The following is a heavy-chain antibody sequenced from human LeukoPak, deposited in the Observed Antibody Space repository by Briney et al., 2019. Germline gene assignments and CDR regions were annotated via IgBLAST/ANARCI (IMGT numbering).Heavy chain of an antibody. D-gene: IGHD3-3*01. CDR3: ARQRQGVPYYDFWSGSYDAFDI. Sequence: SETLSLTCTVSGGSISSYYWSWIRQPPGKGLEWIGYIYYSGSTNYNPSLKSRVTISVDTSKNQFSLKLSSVTAADTAVYYCARQRQGVPYYDFWSGSYDAFDIWGQGTMVTVSS. CDR2: IYYSGST. J-gene: IGHJ3*02. V-gene: IGHV4-59*12. CDR1: GGSISSYY.